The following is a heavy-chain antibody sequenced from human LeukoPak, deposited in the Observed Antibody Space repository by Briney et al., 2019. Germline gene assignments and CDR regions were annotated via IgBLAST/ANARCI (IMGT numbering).Heavy chain of an antibody. CDR2: IYTSGSA. Sequence: PSETLSLTCTVSGGSISSYYWSWIRQPPGKGLEWIGRIYTSGSANYNPSLKSRVTMSVDTSKNQFSLKLSSVTAADTAVYYCARKGSGYDDAFDIWGQGTMVTVSS. CDR3: ARKGSGYDDAFDI. V-gene: IGHV4-4*07. J-gene: IGHJ3*02. D-gene: IGHD5-12*01. CDR1: GGSISSYY.